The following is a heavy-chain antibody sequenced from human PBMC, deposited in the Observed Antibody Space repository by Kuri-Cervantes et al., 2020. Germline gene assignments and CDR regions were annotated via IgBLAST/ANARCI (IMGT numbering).Heavy chain of an antibody. D-gene: IGHD2-2*02. V-gene: IGHV4-59*12. CDR2: IYYSGST. J-gene: IGHJ4*02. CDR1: GGSISSYY. CDR3: ARGLGVVVPAAIVWGY. Sequence: ESLKISCTVSGGSISSYYWSWIRQPPGKGLEWIGYIYYSGSTNYNPSLKSRVTISVDTSKNQFSLKLSSVTAADTAVYYCARGLGVVVPAAIVWGYWGQGTLVTVSS.